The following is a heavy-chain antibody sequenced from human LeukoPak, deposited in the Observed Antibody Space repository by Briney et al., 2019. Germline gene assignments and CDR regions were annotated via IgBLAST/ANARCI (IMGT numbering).Heavy chain of an antibody. CDR2: SYSSGST. Sequence: SQTLSLTCTVSGGSISSGGYYWSWIRQHPGKGLEWIGYSYSSGSTYYNPSLKSRVTISVDTSKNQFSLKLSSVTAADTAVYYCARVSAAGPYYMDVWGKGTTVTVSS. CDR1: GGSISSGGYY. J-gene: IGHJ6*03. D-gene: IGHD6-25*01. CDR3: ARVSAAGPYYMDV. V-gene: IGHV4-31*03.